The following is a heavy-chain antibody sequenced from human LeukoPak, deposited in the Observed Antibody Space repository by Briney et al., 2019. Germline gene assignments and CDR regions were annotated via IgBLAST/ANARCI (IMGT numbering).Heavy chain of an antibody. D-gene: IGHD3-16*01. J-gene: IGHJ4*02. CDR3: AKDFFPKTSVCYFDS. V-gene: IGHV3-30*18. CDR1: GFTFSSYA. CDR2: VSYDGGSK. Sequence: GGSLRLSCAASGFTFSSYAMSWVRQAPGKGLEWVAVVSYDGGSKHYQDSVNGRFTNSRDNSKNTLYLQMNSLRAEDTAVYYCAKDFFPKTSVCYFDSWGQGTLVTVSS.